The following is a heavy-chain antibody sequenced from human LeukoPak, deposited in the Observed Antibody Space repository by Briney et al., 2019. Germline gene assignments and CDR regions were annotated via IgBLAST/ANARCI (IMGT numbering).Heavy chain of an antibody. J-gene: IGHJ6*02. CDR2: ISYDGSNK. CDR1: GFTFSSYA. Sequence: PGGSLRLSCAASGFTFSSYAMHWVRQAPGKGLEWVAVISYDGSNKYYADSVKGRFTISRDNSKNTLYLQMNSLRADDTAVYYCAKVKDYYYNGMDVWGQGTTVTVSS. V-gene: IGHV3-30-3*01. CDR3: AKVKDYYYNGMDV.